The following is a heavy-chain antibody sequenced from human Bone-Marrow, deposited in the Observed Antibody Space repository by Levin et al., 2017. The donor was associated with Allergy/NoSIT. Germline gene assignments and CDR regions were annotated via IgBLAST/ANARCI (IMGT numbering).Heavy chain of an antibody. J-gene: IGHJ6*03. V-gene: IGHV3-11*01. CDR3: ARDQALYYYYYYMDV. CDR2: ISRSGHTI. CDR1: GFTFSDFY. Sequence: PGGSLRLSCAASGFTFSDFYMSWIRQAPGKGLEWVSYISRSGHTIYYTDSVKGRFTISRDNAKNSLFLQMNSLRAEDTAVYYCARDQALYYYYYYMDVWGKGTTVTVSS.